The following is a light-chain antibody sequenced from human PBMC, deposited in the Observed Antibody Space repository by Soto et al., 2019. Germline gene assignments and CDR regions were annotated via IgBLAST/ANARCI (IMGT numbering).Light chain of an antibody. CDR2: SNN. V-gene: IGLV1-44*01. J-gene: IGLJ2*01. CDR3: AAWDDSLNGVL. CDR1: SSNIGSNT. Sequence: QAVVTQPPSASGTPGQRVTISCSGSSSNIGSNTVNWYQQLPGTAPKPLIYSNNQRPSGVPDRFSGSKSGTSASLAISGLQSADEADYYCAAWDDSLNGVLFGGGTKLTVL.